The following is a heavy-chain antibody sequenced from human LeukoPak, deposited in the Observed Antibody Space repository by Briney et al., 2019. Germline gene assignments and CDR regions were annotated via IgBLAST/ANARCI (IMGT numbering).Heavy chain of an antibody. D-gene: IGHD5-18*01. J-gene: IGHJ5*02. CDR1: GGSISSSSYY. V-gene: IGHV4-39*07. CDR2: IYYSGST. Sequence: PSETLSLACTVSGGSISSSSYYWGWIRQPPGKGLEWIGSIYYSGSTYYNPSLKSRVTISVDTSKNQFSLKLSSVTAADTAVYYCARGQLWDKNWFDPWGQGTLVTVSS. CDR3: ARGQLWDKNWFDP.